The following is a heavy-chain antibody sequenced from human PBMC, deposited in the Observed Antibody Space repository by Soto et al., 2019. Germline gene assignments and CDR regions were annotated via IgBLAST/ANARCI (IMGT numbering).Heavy chain of an antibody. CDR2: INAGNGNT. Sequence: ASVKVSCKAPGYTFTRYAMQWVRQAPGQSLEWMGWINAGNGNTKYSQKFQGRVTITRDTSASTAYMELSSLRSEDTAVYYCARASDCSSTSCYRPMDNWGQGTLVTVSS. J-gene: IGHJ4*02. CDR1: GYTFTRYA. D-gene: IGHD2-2*02. V-gene: IGHV1-3*01. CDR3: ARASDCSSTSCYRPMDN.